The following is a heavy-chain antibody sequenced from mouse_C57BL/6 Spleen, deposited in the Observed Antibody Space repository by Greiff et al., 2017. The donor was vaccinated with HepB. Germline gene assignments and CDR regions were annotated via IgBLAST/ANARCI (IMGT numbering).Heavy chain of an antibody. CDR2: ICGGGST. V-gene: IGHV2-9*01. D-gene: IGHD2-4*01. Sequence: VKLVESGPGLVAPSQSLSITCTASGFSLTSYGVDWVRQPPGKGLEWLGVICGGGSTNYNSALMSRLSISKDNSKSQVFLKMNSLQTDDTAMYYCAKRGINRYFDVWGTGTTVTVSS. CDR3: AKRGINRYFDV. CDR1: GFSLTSYG. J-gene: IGHJ1*03.